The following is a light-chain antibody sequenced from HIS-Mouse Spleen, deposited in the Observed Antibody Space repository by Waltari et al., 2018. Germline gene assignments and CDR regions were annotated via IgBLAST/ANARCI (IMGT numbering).Light chain of an antibody. J-gene: IGLJ3*02. CDR3: CSYAGSSTFEV. Sequence: QSALTQPASVSGSPGQSITISCPGTSSDGGSYNLFSWYQQHPGKAPKLMIYEGSKRPSGVSNRFSGSKSGNTASLTISGLQAEDEADYYCCSYAGSSTFEVFGGGTKLTVL. CDR1: SSDGGSYNL. CDR2: EGS. V-gene: IGLV2-23*03.